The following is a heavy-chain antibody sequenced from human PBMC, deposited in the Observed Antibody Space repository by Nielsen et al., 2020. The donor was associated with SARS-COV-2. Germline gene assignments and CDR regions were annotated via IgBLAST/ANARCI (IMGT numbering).Heavy chain of an antibody. CDR3: AKDPGGMDV. V-gene: IGHV3-74*01. Sequence: GESLKISCAASGFTFSSYWMHWVRQAPGKGLVWVSRINSDGSSTSYADSVKGRFTISRDNAKNSLYLQMNSLRAEDTALYYCAKDPGGMDVWGQGTTVTVSS. J-gene: IGHJ6*02. CDR1: GFTFSSYW. CDR2: INSDGSST.